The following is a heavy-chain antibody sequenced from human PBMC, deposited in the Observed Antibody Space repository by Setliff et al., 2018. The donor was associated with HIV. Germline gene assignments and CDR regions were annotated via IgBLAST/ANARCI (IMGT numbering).Heavy chain of an antibody. J-gene: IGHJ6*03. Sequence: PGGSLRLSCATSGFTFRDYSLNWVRQAPGKGLEWIATMSSSGVFIYYADSVKGRFTISRDVAKASLHLEMTHLRGEDTALYYCVSSKWDFYYMDVWGEGTTVTVSS. CDR2: MSSSGVFI. CDR3: VSSKWDFYYMDV. D-gene: IGHD1-26*01. CDR1: GFTFRDYS. V-gene: IGHV3-21*01.